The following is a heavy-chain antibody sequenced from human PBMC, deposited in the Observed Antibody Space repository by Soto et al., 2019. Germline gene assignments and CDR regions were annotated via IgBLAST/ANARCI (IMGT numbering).Heavy chain of an antibody. V-gene: IGHV3-64D*06. CDR1: GFTFSDYY. CDR2: ISSSSSST. D-gene: IGHD6-13*01. CDR3: VKHQRQYSSNWPSWFDP. J-gene: IGHJ5*02. Sequence: PGGSLRLSCAASGFTFSDYYMSWIRQAPGKGLEYVSSISSSSSSTYYADSVKGRFTISRDNSKNTLYLQMSSLRAEDTAVYYCVKHQRQYSSNWPSWFDPWGQGTLVTVPQ.